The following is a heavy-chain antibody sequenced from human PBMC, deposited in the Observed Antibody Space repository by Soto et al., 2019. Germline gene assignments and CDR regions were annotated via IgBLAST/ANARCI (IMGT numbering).Heavy chain of an antibody. CDR1: GGSISSSSYY. D-gene: IGHD6-13*01. Sequence: SETLSLTCTVSGGSISSSSYYWGWIRQPPGKGLEWIGEINHSGSTNYNPSLKSRVTISVDTSKNQFSLKLSSVTAADTAVYYCARGPRIAAPYYYYYYMDVWGKGTTVTV. CDR2: INHSGST. J-gene: IGHJ6*03. CDR3: ARGPRIAAPYYYYYYMDV. V-gene: IGHV4-39*07.